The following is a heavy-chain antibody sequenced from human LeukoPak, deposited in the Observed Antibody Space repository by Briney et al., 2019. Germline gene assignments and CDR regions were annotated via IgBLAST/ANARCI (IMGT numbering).Heavy chain of an antibody. D-gene: IGHD3-10*01. Sequence: PSETPSLTCTVSGGSISSYYWSWIRQPPGKGLEWIGYIYYSGSTNYNPSLKSRVTISVDTSKNQFSLKLSSVAAADTAVYYCARTHYYGSGFLPWGQGTLVTVSS. V-gene: IGHV4-59*08. J-gene: IGHJ5*02. CDR1: GGSISSYY. CDR2: IYYSGST. CDR3: ARTHYYGSGFLP.